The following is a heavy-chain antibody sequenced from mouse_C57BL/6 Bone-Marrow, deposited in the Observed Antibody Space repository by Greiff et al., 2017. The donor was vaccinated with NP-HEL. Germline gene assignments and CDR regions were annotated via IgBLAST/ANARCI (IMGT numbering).Heavy chain of an antibody. J-gene: IGHJ2*01. V-gene: IGHV1-82*01. CDR3: AIYGYDYYFDY. CDR1: GYAFSSSW. D-gene: IGHD2-2*01. Sequence: QVQLKQSGPELVKPGASVRISCKASGYAFSSSWMNWVKQRPGKGLEWIGRIYPGDGDTNYNGKFKGKATLTADKSSSTAYMQLSSLTSEDSAVYFCAIYGYDYYFDYWGQGTTLTVSS. CDR2: IYPGDGDT.